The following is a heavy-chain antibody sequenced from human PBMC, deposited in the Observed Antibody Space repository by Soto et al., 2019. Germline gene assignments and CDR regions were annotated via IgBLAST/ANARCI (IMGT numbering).Heavy chain of an antibody. CDR2: IYYSGST. Sequence: SETLSLTCTVSGGSISSCGYYWSWIRQHPGKGLEWIGYIYYSGSTYYNPSLKSRVTISVDTSKNQSSLKLSSVTAADTAVYYCASQAEMATISFDYWGQGTLVTVSS. V-gene: IGHV4-31*03. D-gene: IGHD5-12*01. CDR3: ASQAEMATISFDY. J-gene: IGHJ4*02. CDR1: GGSISSCGYY.